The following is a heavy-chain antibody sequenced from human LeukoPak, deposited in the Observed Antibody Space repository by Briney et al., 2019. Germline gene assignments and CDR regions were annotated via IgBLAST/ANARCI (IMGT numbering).Heavy chain of an antibody. D-gene: IGHD3-22*01. CDR3: ARATYDSSGYYVPLFDY. J-gene: IGHJ4*02. CDR1: GGTFSSYA. CDR2: IIPIFGTA. Sequence: ASVKVSCKASGGTFSSYAISWVRQAPGQGLEWMGGIIPIFGTANYAQKFQGRVTITADESTSTAYMELSSLRSEDTAVYYCARATYDSSGYYVPLFDYWGQGTLVTVSP. V-gene: IGHV1-69*01.